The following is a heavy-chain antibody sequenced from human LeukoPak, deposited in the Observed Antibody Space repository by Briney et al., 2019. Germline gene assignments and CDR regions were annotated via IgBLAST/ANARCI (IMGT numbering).Heavy chain of an antibody. D-gene: IGHD4-17*01. CDR2: IKYDGTT. J-gene: IGHJ3*02. CDR3: ARGPDYYGDYISWFPDAFHI. V-gene: IGHV4-34*01. CDR1: GASFSGYF. Sequence: SETLSLTCAVSGASFSGYFWNWIRQSPEKGLGWIGEIKYDGTTNYNPSLTSRVTMSIDKATNQFHLKVTSLTAADTAVYYCARGPDYYGDYISWFPDAFHIWGQGTLVSVSP.